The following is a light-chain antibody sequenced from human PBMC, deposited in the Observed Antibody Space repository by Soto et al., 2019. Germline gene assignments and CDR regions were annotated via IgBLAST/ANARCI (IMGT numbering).Light chain of an antibody. CDR1: QSVLYSSNNKNY. CDR3: QQYTGPWT. CDR2: WAS. J-gene: IGKJ1*01. Sequence: DIVITQSPDSLAVSLGERATINCKSSQSVLYSSNNKNYLAWYQQKPGQPPKLLIYWASTRESGVPDRFSGSGSGTDFTLTISSLQAEDVAVYYCQQYTGPWTFGQGTKVEIK. V-gene: IGKV4-1*01.